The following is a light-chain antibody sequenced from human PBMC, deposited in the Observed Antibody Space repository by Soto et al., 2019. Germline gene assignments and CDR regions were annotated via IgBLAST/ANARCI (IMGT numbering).Light chain of an antibody. V-gene: IGKV3-20*01. CDR1: QSVSSNY. CDR2: GAS. CDR3: QQYEAVVT. J-gene: IGKJ1*01. Sequence: EIVLTQSPGTLSLSPGERGTLSCRASQSVSSNYFAWYQQKPGRALRLLIDGASTRATGIPDRFSGSGSGTDFTLTISRLEPEDVAVYYCQQYEAVVTFGQGTKVDNK.